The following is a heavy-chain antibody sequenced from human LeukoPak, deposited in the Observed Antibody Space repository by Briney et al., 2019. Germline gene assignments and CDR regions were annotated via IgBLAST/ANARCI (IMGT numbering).Heavy chain of an antibody. CDR3: ASARVTIFGVVIIPYYYYSMDV. Sequence: ASVKVSCKASGGTFSSYAISWVRQAPGQGLEWMGGIIPIFGTANYAQKFQGRVTITADKSTSTAYMELSSLRSEDTAVYYCASARVTIFGVVIIPYYYYSMDVWGKGTTVTVSS. CDR2: IIPIFGTA. V-gene: IGHV1-69*06. D-gene: IGHD3-3*01. J-gene: IGHJ6*03. CDR1: GGTFSSYA.